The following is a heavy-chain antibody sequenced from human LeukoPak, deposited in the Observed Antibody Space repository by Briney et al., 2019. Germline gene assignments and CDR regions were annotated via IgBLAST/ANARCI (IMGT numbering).Heavy chain of an antibody. CDR2: IYHSGST. V-gene: IGHV4-4*02. CDR1: GGSISSSNW. J-gene: IGHJ4*02. D-gene: IGHD3-16*01. CDR3: ARLLRGTDYFDY. Sequence: PSETLSLTCAVSGGSISSSNWWSWVRQPPGKGLEWIGEIYHSGSTYYNPSLKSRVTISVDTSKNQFSLKLSSVTAADTAVYYCARLLRGTDYFDYWGQGTLVTVSS.